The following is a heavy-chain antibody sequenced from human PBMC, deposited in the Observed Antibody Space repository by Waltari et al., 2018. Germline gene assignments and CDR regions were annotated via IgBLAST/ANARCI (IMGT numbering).Heavy chain of an antibody. Sequence: EVQLVESGGGLVQPGGSLRLSCVASGFIFSSFEMNRVRQAPGKGRGWVSKTSSVGDIVSYADSVKGRFTISRDNAKNTLYLQMNSLRAEDTGVYYCARDRGAAVAAPFDYWGQGTLVTVSS. CDR1: GFIFSSFE. CDR2: TSSVGDIV. J-gene: IGHJ4*02. CDR3: ARDRGAAVAAPFDY. D-gene: IGHD6-19*01. V-gene: IGHV3-48*03.